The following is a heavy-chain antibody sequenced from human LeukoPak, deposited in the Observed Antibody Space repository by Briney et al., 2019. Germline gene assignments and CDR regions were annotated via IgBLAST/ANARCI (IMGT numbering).Heavy chain of an antibody. CDR3: ARVFIVGGRTIFDY. CDR2: IKQEGSEK. CDR1: GFTFSRYW. J-gene: IGHJ4*02. V-gene: IGHV3-7*01. Sequence: PGGSLRLSCAASGFTFSRYWMSWVRQAPGKGLEGVANIKQEGSEKYYVDSVKGRFTISRDNVKNSLYLQMNSLRAEDTALYYCARVFIVGGRTIFDYWGQGTLVTLSS. D-gene: IGHD1-26*01.